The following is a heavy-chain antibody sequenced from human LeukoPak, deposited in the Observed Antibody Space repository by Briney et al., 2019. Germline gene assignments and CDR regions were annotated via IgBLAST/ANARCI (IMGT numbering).Heavy chain of an antibody. CDR3: ARDRYSGSNPFDY. Sequence: GGSLRLSCAASGFTFSSYSMNWVRQAPGKGLEWVSSISSSSSYIYYADSVKGRFTISRDNAKNSLYLQMNSLRAEDTAVYYYARDRYSGSNPFDYWGQGTLVTVSS. CDR2: ISSSSSYI. CDR1: GFTFSSYS. V-gene: IGHV3-21*01. J-gene: IGHJ4*02. D-gene: IGHD6-6*01.